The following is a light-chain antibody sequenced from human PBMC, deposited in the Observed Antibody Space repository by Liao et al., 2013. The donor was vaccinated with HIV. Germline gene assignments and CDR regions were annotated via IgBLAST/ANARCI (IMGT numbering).Light chain of an antibody. V-gene: IGLV3-21*01. CDR1: NIGDKS. CDR3: QAWDSTIAYV. CDR2: YDN. J-gene: IGLJ1*01. Sequence: SYELTQPPSVSVAPGQTARITCGGDNIGDKSVHWYQQRPGQAPVLLIYYDNDRPSGTPERFSGSNSGNTATLTISGTQAMDEADYYCQAWDSTIAYVFGTGTKVTVL.